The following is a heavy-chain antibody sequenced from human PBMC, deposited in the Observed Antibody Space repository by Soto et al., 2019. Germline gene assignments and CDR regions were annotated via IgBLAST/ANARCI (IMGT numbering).Heavy chain of an antibody. D-gene: IGHD4-17*01. J-gene: IGHJ4*02. V-gene: IGHV1-3*01. CDR2: INAGNGNT. Sequence: KVSCKASGYTFTSYAMHWVRQAPGQRLEWMGWINAGNGNTKYSQKFQGRVTITRDTSASTAYMELSSLRSEDTAVYYCARERLGTVTTSFDYWGQGTLVTVSS. CDR3: ARERLGTVTTSFDY. CDR1: GYTFTSYA.